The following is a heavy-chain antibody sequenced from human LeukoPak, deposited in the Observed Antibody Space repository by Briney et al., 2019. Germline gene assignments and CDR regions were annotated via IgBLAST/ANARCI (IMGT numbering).Heavy chain of an antibody. CDR3: ARGLIAVAGTYFITGTDRDYYYMDV. J-gene: IGHJ6*03. Sequence: ASVKVSCKASGYTFTSYGISWVRQAPGQGLEWMGWISAYNGNTNYAQKLQGRVTMTTDTSTSTAYMELRSLRSDDTAVYYCARGLIAVAGTYFITGTDRDYYYMDVWGKGTTVTVSS. V-gene: IGHV1-18*01. CDR2: ISAYNGNT. CDR1: GYTFTSYG. D-gene: IGHD6-19*01.